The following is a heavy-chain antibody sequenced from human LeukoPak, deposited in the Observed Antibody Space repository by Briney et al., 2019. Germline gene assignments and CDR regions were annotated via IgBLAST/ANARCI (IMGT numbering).Heavy chain of an antibody. CDR1: GYTFTSYG. D-gene: IGHD3-9*01. CDR2: ISAYNGNT. J-gene: IGHJ3*02. Sequence: ASVKVSCKASGYTFTSYGISWVRQAPGQGLEWMGWISAYNGNTNYAQRLQGRVTMTTDTSTSTAYMELRSLRSDDTAVYYCARDYDILTGYLAPAAFDIWGQGTMVTVSS. V-gene: IGHV1-18*01. CDR3: ARDYDILTGYLAPAAFDI.